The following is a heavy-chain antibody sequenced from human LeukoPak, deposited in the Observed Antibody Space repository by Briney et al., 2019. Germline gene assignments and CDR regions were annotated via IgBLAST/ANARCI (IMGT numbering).Heavy chain of an antibody. V-gene: IGHV3-23*01. CDR1: GFTFSSYA. Sequence: GGSLRLSCAASGFTFSSYAMSGVRHEPGEGLGWGSAIIGSGGSTYYADSVRGRFTISRDNSKNPLYLQMNSLRAEHTAVYYCAKGGLGYFDFCSGYRYYFDYWGQGTLVTVSS. J-gene: IGHJ4*02. D-gene: IGHD3-3*01. CDR2: IIGSGGST. CDR3: AKGGLGYFDFCSGYRYYFDY.